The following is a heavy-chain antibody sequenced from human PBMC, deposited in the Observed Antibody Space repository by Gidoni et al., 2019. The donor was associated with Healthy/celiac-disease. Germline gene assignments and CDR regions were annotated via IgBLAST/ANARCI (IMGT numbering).Heavy chain of an antibody. V-gene: IGHV3-48*01. J-gene: IGHJ4*02. CDR3: ARDLFPSWYFDY. CDR1: GCPFMSYG. Sequence: ELQRLDSGGGLLRLGGTLSSPCAPPGCPFMSYGMNWVRQAPGKGLEWVSYISSSSSTIYYADSVKGRFTISRDNAKNSLYLQMNSLRAEDTAVYYCARDLFPSWYFDYWGQGTLVTVSS. D-gene: IGHD2-21*01. CDR2: ISSSSSTI.